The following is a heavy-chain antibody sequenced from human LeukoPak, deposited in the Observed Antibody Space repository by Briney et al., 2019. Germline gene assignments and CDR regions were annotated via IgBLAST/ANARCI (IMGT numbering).Heavy chain of an antibody. CDR1: GASISSSSYY. V-gene: IGHV4-39*01. Sequence: PSETLSLTCTVSGASISSSSYYWGWIRQPPGKGLEWIGRIYYSGSTYYNPSLKSRVTISVDTSKNQFSLKLSSVTAADTAVYYCARHLGIVYYYGMDVWGQGTTVTVSS. CDR3: ARHLGIVYYYGMDV. D-gene: IGHD7-27*01. CDR2: IYYSGST. J-gene: IGHJ6*02.